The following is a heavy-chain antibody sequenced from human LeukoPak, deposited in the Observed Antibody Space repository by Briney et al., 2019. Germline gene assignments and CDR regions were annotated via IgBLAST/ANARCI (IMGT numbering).Heavy chain of an antibody. CDR1: GFMLNNYI. CDR3: ARREGYYFEY. D-gene: IGHD1-26*01. Sequence: GGSLRLSCAASGFMLNNYIMSWVRQAPRKGLEWVSSIGGYGGTDHADSVKGRFSISRDFSKNTLYLEMSSLRADDTAVYFCARREGYYFEYWGQGALVTVSS. J-gene: IGHJ4*02. V-gene: IGHV3-23*01. CDR2: IGGYGGT.